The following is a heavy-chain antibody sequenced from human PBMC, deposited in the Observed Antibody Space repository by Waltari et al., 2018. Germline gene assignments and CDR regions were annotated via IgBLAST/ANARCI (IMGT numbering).Heavy chain of an antibody. V-gene: IGHV3-33*01. J-gene: IGHJ4*02. D-gene: IGHD6-6*01. Sequence: QVQLVESGGGVVQPGRSLRLSCAASGFTFSSYGMHWVRQAPGKGLAWVAVIWYDGSNKYYADSVKGRFTISRDNSKNTLYLQMNSLRAEDTAVYYCARESFAYSSSSELDYWGQGTLVTVSS. CDR1: GFTFSSYG. CDR3: ARESFAYSSSSELDY. CDR2: IWYDGSNK.